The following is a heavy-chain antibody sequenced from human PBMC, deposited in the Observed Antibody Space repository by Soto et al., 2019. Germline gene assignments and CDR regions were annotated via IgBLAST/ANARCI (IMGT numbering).Heavy chain of an antibody. CDR1: GGSISSYY. J-gene: IGHJ4*02. D-gene: IGHD1-26*01. V-gene: IGHV4-59*01. Sequence: SETLSLTCTVSGGSISSYYWSWIRQPPGKGLEWIGYIYYSGSTNYNPSLKSRVTISVDTSKNQFSLKLSSVTAADTAVYYCARVGANRNFDYWGQGTLGTV. CDR3: ARVGANRNFDY. CDR2: IYYSGST.